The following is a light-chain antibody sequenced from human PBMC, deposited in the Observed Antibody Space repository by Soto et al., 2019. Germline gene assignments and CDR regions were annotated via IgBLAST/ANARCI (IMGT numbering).Light chain of an antibody. Sequence: QSVLTQPASVSGSPGQSITRSCTGTSSDVGSYDFVSWYQQHPGKAPKLLIYEVSNRPSGVSARFSGSKSDNTASLTISGLQAADEADYFCSSYSSSTVRYVFGSGTKLTVL. J-gene: IGLJ1*01. V-gene: IGLV2-14*01. CDR3: SSYSSSTVRYV. CDR1: SSDVGSYDF. CDR2: EVS.